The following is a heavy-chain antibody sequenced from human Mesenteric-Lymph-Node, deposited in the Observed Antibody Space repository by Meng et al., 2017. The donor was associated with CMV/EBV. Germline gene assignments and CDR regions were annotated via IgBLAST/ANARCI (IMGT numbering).Heavy chain of an antibody. V-gene: IGHV7-4-1*02. D-gene: IGHD2-2*01. J-gene: IGHJ4*02. CDR2: INTATGNP. CDR1: TLTSYA. CDR3: AREGGSCSTTGCYGGPDY. Sequence: TLTSYAMNWVRQAPGQGLELMGWINTATGNPTYAQDFTGRFVFSLDTSVTTAYLQISSLKAEDTTVYYCAREGGSCSTTGCYGGPDYWGQATLVTVSS.